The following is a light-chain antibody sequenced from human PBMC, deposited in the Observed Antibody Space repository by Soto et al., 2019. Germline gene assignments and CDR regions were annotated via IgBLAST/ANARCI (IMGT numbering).Light chain of an antibody. CDR1: QSVCTY. V-gene: IGKV3-11*01. CDR3: QQRRSWPPTIT. Sequence: EIVLTQSPATLSLSPGERATLSCRASQSVCTYFAWYQQRPGQAPRLLIYDASYRATDIPPRFSGSGSGTDFTLTSSSLEPEDFAVYYCQQRRSWPPTITFGQGTRLDIK. J-gene: IGKJ5*01. CDR2: DAS.